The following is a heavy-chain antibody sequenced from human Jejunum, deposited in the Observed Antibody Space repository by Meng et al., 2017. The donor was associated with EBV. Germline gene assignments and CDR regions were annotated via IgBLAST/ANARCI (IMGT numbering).Heavy chain of an antibody. V-gene: IGHV4-39*05. J-gene: IGHJ4*02. CDR1: GGSITINFYN. D-gene: IGHD4-17*01. Sequence: RQDPRQGAFDHADHSSLPSTVPGGSITINFYNWGWYRPPPGKGRAWIGTVCRSGSNYNPSLKSRVTISVDTSKNQFSLKVNSVTAADTAVYYCVMGPDYAKSGYWGQGILVTVSS. CDR3: VMGPDYAKSGY. CDR2: VCRSGS.